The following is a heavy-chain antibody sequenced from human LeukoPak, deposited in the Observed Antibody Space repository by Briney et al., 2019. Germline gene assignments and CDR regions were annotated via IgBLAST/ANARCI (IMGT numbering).Heavy chain of an antibody. CDR2: IYYSGST. J-gene: IGHJ4*02. CDR3: ARTDDILTGRDY. D-gene: IGHD3-9*01. Sequence: SETLSLTCTVSGGSISRGDYYWSWIRQPPGKGLEWIGYIYYSGSTYYNPSLKSRVTISVDTSKNQFSLKLSSVTAADTAVYYCARTDDILTGRDYWGQGTLVTVSS. V-gene: IGHV4-30-4*01. CDR1: GGSISRGDYY.